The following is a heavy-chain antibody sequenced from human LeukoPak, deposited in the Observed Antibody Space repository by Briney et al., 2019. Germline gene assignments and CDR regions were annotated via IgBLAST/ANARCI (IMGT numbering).Heavy chain of an antibody. J-gene: IGHJ4*02. CDR2: IYYSGST. CDR1: GGSSSSYY. CDR3: ASTYYYDSSGRGDYFDY. Sequence: SETLSLTCTVSGGSSSSYYWSWLRQPPGLGLEWCGYIYYSGSTNYNPTLKSRVTISVDTSKNQFSLKLSSVTAADTAVYYCASTYYYDSSGRGDYFDYWGQGTLVTVSS. V-gene: IGHV4-59*01. D-gene: IGHD3-22*01.